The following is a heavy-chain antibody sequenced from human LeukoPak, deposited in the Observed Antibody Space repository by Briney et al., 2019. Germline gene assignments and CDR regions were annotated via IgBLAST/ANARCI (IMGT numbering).Heavy chain of an antibody. CDR2: INPNSGGT. CDR3: ARGRMTTVVTPGY. D-gene: IGHD4-23*01. Sequence: AASVKVSCKASGYTFTGYYMHWVRQAPGRGLEWMGWINPNSGGTNYAQKFQGRVTMTRDTSISTAYMELSRLRSDDTAVYYCARGRMTTVVTPGYWGQGTLVTVSS. V-gene: IGHV1-2*02. J-gene: IGHJ4*02. CDR1: GYTFTGYY.